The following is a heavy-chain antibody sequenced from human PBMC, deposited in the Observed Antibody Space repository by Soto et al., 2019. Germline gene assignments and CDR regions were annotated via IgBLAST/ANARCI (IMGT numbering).Heavy chain of an antibody. CDR3: ASLRIQMTTRDAFDI. CDR1: GFTFSSYS. J-gene: IGHJ3*02. CDR2: ISGSGGST. Sequence: GGSLRLSCAASGFTFSSYSMIWARQAPGKGLEWVSAISGSGGSTYYADSVKGRFTISRDNSKNTLYLQMNSLRAEDTAVYYCASLRIQMTTRDAFDIWGQGTMVTVSS. V-gene: IGHV3-23*01.